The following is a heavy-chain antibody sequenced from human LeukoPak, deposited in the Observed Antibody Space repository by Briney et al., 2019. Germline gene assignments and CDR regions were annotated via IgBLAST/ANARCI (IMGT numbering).Heavy chain of an antibody. CDR1: GFTFSSYS. J-gene: IGHJ5*02. Sequence: GGSLRLSCAASGFTFSSYSMNWVRQAPGKGLEWVSSISSSSSYIYYADSVKGRFTISRDNAKNSLYLQMNSLRAEDTAVYYCARVNPLGYCSSTSCYTDNWFDPWGQGTLVTVSS. D-gene: IGHD2-2*02. V-gene: IGHV3-21*01. CDR2: ISSSSSYI. CDR3: ARVNPLGYCSSTSCYTDNWFDP.